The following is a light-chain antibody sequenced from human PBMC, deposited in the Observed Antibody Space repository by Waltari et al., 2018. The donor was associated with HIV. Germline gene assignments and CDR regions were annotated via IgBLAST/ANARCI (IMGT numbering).Light chain of an antibody. J-gene: IGKJ1*01. Sequence: DIQVTQSPSTLSASVGDRVTITCRASRYLNPWMAWYQQKPGKAPKLLIFATSALESGVPSRFSGSGSGTDFTLTISGLQPDDFASYYCQQYDTYSTFGQGTKVEI. V-gene: IGKV1-5*03. CDR1: RYLNPW. CDR3: QQYDTYST. CDR2: ATS.